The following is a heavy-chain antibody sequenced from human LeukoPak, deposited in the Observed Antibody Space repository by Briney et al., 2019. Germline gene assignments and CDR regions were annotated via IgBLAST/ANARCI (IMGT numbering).Heavy chain of an antibody. D-gene: IGHD1-7*01. CDR2: IWYDGSNK. V-gene: IGHV3-33*01. CDR1: GFTFSSYG. J-gene: IGHJ3*02. CDR3: ARVQNWNYETDAFDI. Sequence: GGSLRLSCAASGFTFSSYGMHWVRQAPGKGLEWVAVIWYDGSNKYYADSVKGRFTISRDNSKNTLYLQMNSLRAEDTAVYYCARVQNWNYETDAFDIWGQGTMVTVSS.